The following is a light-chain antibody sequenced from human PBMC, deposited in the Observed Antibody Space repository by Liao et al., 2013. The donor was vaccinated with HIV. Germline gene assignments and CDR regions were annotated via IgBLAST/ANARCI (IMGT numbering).Light chain of an antibody. J-gene: IGLJ1*01. CDR2: QDG. Sequence: SYELTQPPSVSVSPGQTASIACSGDNLGYKSVCWYQQRPGQSPILVIYQDGKRPSGIPERFSGSKSGNTATLTIYGAQAMDEADYYCQTWDIGTGVFGTGTKVTV. CDR1: NLGYKS. V-gene: IGLV3-1*01. CDR3: QTWDIGTGV.